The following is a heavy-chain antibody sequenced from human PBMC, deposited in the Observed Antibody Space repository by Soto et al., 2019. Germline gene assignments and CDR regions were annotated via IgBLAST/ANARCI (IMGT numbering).Heavy chain of an antibody. CDR1: GFTFSSYW. J-gene: IGHJ4*02. Sequence: GGSLRLSCAASGFTFSSYWMSWVRQAPGKGLEWVTNIKQDGSEKYYVDSVKGRFTISRDNAKNSLYLQMNSLRAEDTAVYYCAVSGWLNKFDYWGQGTLVTVSS. D-gene: IGHD6-19*01. V-gene: IGHV3-7*01. CDR2: IKQDGSEK. CDR3: AVSGWLNKFDY.